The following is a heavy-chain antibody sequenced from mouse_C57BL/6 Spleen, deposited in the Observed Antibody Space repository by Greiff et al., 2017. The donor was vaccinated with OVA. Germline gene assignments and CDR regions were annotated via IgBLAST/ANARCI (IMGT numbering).Heavy chain of an antibody. D-gene: IGHD1-1*01. CDR2: INPNYGTT. CDR1: GYSFTDYN. V-gene: IGHV1-39*01. CDR3: ARYDGSSWYIDV. J-gene: IGHJ1*03. Sequence: VQLQQSGPELVKPGASVKISCKASGYSFTDYNMNWVKQSNGKSLEWIGVINPNYGTTSYTQKFKGKATVTVDQSSSTAYLRLNSLTSEDSAVYDCARYDGSSWYIDVWGTGTTVTVSS.